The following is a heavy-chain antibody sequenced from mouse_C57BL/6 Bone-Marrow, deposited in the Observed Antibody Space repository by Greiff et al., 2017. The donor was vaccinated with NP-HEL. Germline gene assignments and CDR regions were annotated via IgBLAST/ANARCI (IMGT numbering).Heavy chain of an antibody. J-gene: IGHJ1*03. Sequence: EVMLVESEGGLVQPGSSMKLSCTASGFTFSDYYMAWVRQVPEKGLEWVANINYDGSSTYYLDSLKSRFIISRDNAKNILYLQMSSLKSADTATYYCARSYYYGISYHWYFDVWGTGTTVTVSS. D-gene: IGHD1-1*01. CDR2: INYDGSST. V-gene: IGHV5-16*01. CDR3: ARSYYYGISYHWYFDV. CDR1: GFTFSDYY.